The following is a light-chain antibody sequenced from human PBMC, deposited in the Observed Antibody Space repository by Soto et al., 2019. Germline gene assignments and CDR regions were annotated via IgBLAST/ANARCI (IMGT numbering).Light chain of an antibody. CDR1: QSVTTN. CDR3: QQYNNWPPWT. J-gene: IGKJ1*01. V-gene: IGKV3-15*01. Sequence: EVVMTHSPATLSVSPWEIATLSCRASQSVTTNMAWYQQKPGQAPRLLIYGASTRATGIPARFSGSGSGTDFTLTISSLQSEDFAVYYCQQYNNWPPWTIGQGTKVDI. CDR2: GAS.